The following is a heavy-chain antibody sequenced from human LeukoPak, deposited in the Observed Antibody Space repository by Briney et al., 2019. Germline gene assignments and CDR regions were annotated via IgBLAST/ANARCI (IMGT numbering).Heavy chain of an antibody. CDR3: ATNGGWLQFVG. CDR2: IIPIFGTA. D-gene: IGHD5-24*01. J-gene: IGHJ4*02. Sequence: GASVKVSCKASGGTFSSYAISWVRQAPGQGLEWMGGIIPIFGTANYAQKFQGRVTITTDESTSTAYMELSSLRSEDTAVYYCATNGGWLQFVGRGQGTLVTVSS. CDR1: GGTFSSYA. V-gene: IGHV1-69*05.